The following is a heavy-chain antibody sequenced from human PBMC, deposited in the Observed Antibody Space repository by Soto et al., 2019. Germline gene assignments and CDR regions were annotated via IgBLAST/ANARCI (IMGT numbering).Heavy chain of an antibody. J-gene: IGHJ6*02. CDR2: ITTAGDT. Sequence: GGSLRLSCAASGFTFSNYDMHWVRQVTGKGLEWVSGITTAGDTYYPGSVKGRFTISREKAKNSLYLQMNSLSAGDTAVYYCSRELHGGSYVMDVWGQGTKVTVSS. V-gene: IGHV3-13*01. CDR3: SRELHGGSYVMDV. CDR1: GFTFSNYD.